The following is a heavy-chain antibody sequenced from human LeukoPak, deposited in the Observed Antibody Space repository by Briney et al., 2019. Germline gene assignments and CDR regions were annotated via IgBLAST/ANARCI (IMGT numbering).Heavy chain of an antibody. CDR3: AREEYDFWKNWFDP. D-gene: IGHD3-3*01. J-gene: IGHJ5*02. V-gene: IGHV3-30*03. Sequence: GGSPRLSCAASGFTFSSYGMPWVRQAPGKGLEWVAVISYDGSNKYYADSVKGRFTISRDNSKNTLYLQMNSLRAEDTAVYYCAREEYDFWKNWFDPWGQGTLVTVSS. CDR2: ISYDGSNK. CDR1: GFTFSSYG.